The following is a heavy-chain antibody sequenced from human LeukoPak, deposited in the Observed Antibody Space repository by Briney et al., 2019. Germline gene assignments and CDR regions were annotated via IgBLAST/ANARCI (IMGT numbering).Heavy chain of an antibody. CDR1: GGSISISSYY. D-gene: IGHD6-19*01. V-gene: IGHV4-39*02. CDR2: IYYSGST. CDR3: ARERMAVAGTNWFDP. J-gene: IGHJ5*02. Sequence: SETLSLTCTVCGGSISISSYYWGWIRQPPGKGLEWIGSIYYSGSTYYNPSLKSRVTISVDTSKNQFSLKLSSVTAADTAVYYCARERMAVAGTNWFDPWGQGTLVTVSS.